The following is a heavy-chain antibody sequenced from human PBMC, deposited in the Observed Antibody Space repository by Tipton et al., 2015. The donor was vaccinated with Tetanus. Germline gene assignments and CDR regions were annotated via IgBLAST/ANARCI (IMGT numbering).Heavy chain of an antibody. Sequence: QVQLVQSGAEVKKPGASVKVSCKASGYTFTGYYMHWVRQAPGQGLEWMGRINPDSGDTNYAQKIQDRVTMTRDTSISTAYMEVSRLRSDDTVVYDCGREVRGSGWAYCDYWGQGSLVTVSS. CDR2: INPDSGDT. D-gene: IGHD6-19*01. J-gene: IGHJ4*02. CDR1: GYTFTGYY. CDR3: GREVRGSGWAYCDY. V-gene: IGHV1-2*05.